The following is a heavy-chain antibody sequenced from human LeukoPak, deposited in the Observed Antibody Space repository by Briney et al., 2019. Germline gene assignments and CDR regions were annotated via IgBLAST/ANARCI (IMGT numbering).Heavy chain of an antibody. CDR1: GGSFSGYY. D-gene: IGHD6-19*01. J-gene: IGHJ5*02. V-gene: IGHV4-34*01. CDR2: IKHSGST. Sequence: PSETLSLTCAAYGGSFSGYYWSWIRQPPGKGLEWTGEIKHSGSTNYNPSLKSRVTISVDTSKNQFSLKLSSVTAADTAVYYCARLSGKQWLVGPQNWFDPWGQGTLVTVSS. CDR3: ARLSGKQWLVGPQNWFDP.